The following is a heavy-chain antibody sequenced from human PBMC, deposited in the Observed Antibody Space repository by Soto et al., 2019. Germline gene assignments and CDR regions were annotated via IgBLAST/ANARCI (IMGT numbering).Heavy chain of an antibody. Sequence: QVQLQESGPGLVKPSQTLSLTCTVSGGSISSGGYYWSWIRQHPGKGLEWIGYIYYSGSTYYNPSLKRRVTISVDTSKNQFSLKLSSVTAADTAVYYCARSGYSYSPKPLLYWGQGTLVTVSS. CDR3: ARSGYSYSPKPLLY. J-gene: IGHJ4*02. CDR2: IYYSGST. D-gene: IGHD5-18*01. CDR1: GGSISSGGYY. V-gene: IGHV4-31*03.